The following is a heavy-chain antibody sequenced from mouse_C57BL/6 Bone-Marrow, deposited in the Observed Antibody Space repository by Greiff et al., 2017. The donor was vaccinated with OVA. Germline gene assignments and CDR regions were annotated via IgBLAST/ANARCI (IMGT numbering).Heavy chain of an antibody. Sequence: EVMLVESGGGLVQPGGSLKLSCAASGFTFSDYGMAWVRQAPRKGPEWVAFISNLAYSIYYANTVTGRFTISRENAKNTLYLEMSSLRSEDTAMYYCARHEKRNWYFDVWGTGTTVTVSS. CDR1: GFTFSDYG. V-gene: IGHV5-15*01. J-gene: IGHJ1*03. CDR2: ISNLAYSI. CDR3: ARHEKRNWYFDV.